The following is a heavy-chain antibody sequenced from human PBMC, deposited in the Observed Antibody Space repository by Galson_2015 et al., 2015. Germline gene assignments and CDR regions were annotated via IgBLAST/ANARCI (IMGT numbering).Heavy chain of an antibody. D-gene: IGHD3-10*01. J-gene: IGHJ6*03. Sequence: SVKVSCKASGGTFSSYAFSWVRQAPGQGLEWMGRIIPILGIANYAQKFQGRVTITADKSTSTAYMELSSLRSEDTAVYYCARSSGSQRTYYYYYMDVWGKGTTVTVSS. CDR1: GGTFSSYA. CDR2: IIPILGIA. CDR3: ARSSGSQRTYYYYYMDV. V-gene: IGHV1-69*04.